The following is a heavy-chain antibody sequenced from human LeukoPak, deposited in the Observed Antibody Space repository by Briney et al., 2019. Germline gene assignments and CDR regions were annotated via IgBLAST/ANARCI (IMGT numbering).Heavy chain of an antibody. V-gene: IGHV1-3*01. CDR2: INGDNGNT. Sequence: GASVKVSCKASGYTFTNYAMHWVRLAPGQRLEWMGWINGDNGNTESSQKFQGRVTITWDTSATTVYMELTSLRPEDTAVYYCARGGPNRSGWILDHWGQGTLVTVSS. CDR1: GYTFTNYA. CDR3: ARGGPNRSGWILDH. J-gene: IGHJ4*02. D-gene: IGHD6-19*01.